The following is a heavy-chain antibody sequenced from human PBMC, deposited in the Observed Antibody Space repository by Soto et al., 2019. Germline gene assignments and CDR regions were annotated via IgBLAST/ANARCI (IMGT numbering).Heavy chain of an antibody. CDR2: IYFNGNT. CDR1: ADSFSKYY. D-gene: IGHD3-16*01. CDR3: ASVTFGGVVLAH. V-gene: IGHV4-59*01. J-gene: IGHJ4*02. Sequence: PSETLSLTCTVSADSFSKYYWTWIRQPPGGGLEWIGYIYFNGNTNYNPSLKGRVTILRDTSKKQFSLNLSSVTAADTAVYYCASVTFGGVVLAHWGQGTLVTVS.